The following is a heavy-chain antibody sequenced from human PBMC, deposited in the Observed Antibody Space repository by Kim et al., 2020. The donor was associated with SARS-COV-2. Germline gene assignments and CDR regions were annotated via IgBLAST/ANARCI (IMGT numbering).Heavy chain of an antibody. D-gene: IGHD5-18*01. V-gene: IGHV4-31*01. J-gene: IGHJ4*02. Sequence: YTPSLRSLVTISVDTSKNQFSLKLSSVTAADTAVYYCARMEVQLWPHFDYWGQGTLVTVSS. CDR3: ARMEVQLWPHFDY.